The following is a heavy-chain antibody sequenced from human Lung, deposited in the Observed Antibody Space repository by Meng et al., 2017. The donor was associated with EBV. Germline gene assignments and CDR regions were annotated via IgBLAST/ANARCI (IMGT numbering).Heavy chain of an antibody. J-gene: IGHJ4*02. CDR1: GGSFRGYY. CDR2: INHSGST. D-gene: IGHD6-19*01. Sequence: GPGLATPSGTRALTGAVAGGSFRGYYWSWNRQPPGKGLEWIGEINHSGSTNYNPSLKSRVTISVDKSKNQFSLKLSSVTAADTAVYYCARGGQVRFSQWLAGHKSWGFDYWGQGTLVTVSS. CDR3: ARGGQVRFSQWLAGHKSWGFDY. V-gene: IGHV4-34*01.